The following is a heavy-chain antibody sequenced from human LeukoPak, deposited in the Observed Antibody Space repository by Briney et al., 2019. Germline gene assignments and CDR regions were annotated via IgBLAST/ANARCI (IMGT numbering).Heavy chain of an antibody. CDR2: ISGSGGST. J-gene: IGHJ4*02. CDR3: AKAPEGITTALLRY. CDR1: GFTFSSYA. D-gene: IGHD3-22*01. Sequence: GGSLRLSCAASGFTFSSYAMSWVRQAPGKGLEWVSAISGSGGSTYYADSVKGRFTISRDNSKDTLYLQMNSLRAEDTAVYYCAKAPEGITTALLRYWGQGTLVTVSS. V-gene: IGHV3-23*01.